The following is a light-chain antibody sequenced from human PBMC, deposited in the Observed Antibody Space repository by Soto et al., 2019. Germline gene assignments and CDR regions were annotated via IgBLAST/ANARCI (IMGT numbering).Light chain of an antibody. V-gene: IGKV3D-15*01. CDR3: QQYNSWPLT. CDR2: DIL. J-gene: IGKJ4*01. CDR1: QSVGSD. Sequence: EIVMTQSPATLSVSPGERSTLSCRASQSVGSDLAWYQQKPGQAPRLVIYDILNRATGVPTRISGSGSGTEFTLTISSLQSEDFAVYYCQQYNSWPLTFGGGTKVDI.